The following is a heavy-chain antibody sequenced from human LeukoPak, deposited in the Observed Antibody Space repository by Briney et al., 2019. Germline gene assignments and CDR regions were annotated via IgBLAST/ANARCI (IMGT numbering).Heavy chain of an antibody. D-gene: IGHD3-22*01. CDR3: TTLGYHLDS. CDR1: GFDFGAYE. Sequence: GGSLRLSCAASGFDFGAYEMNWVRQAPGKGPEWVAYFAGSDTTKYYADSVRGRFTISRDNAKKSLYLQMNSLRAEDTALYYFTTLGYHLDSWGQGTLVTVSS. J-gene: IGHJ4*02. V-gene: IGHV3-48*03. CDR2: FAGSDTTK.